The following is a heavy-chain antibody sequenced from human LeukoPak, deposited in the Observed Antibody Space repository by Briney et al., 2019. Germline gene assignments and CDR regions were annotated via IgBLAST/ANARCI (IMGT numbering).Heavy chain of an antibody. CDR3: ARDGRSRGLSHVNFDY. D-gene: IGHD3-16*02. CDR1: GFPFSSYE. Sequence: GGSLRLSCAASGFPFSSYEMNWVRQAPGKGLEWVSYISSSGMTRYYAVSVKGRFTMSRDNAKNSLYLQLNSLRAEDTAVYYCARDGRSRGLSHVNFDYWGQGILVTVSS. CDR2: ISSSGMTR. V-gene: IGHV3-48*03. J-gene: IGHJ4*02.